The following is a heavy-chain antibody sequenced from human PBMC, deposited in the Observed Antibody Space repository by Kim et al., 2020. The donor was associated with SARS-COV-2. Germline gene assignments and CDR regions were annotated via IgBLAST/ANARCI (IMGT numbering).Heavy chain of an antibody. CDR2: ISGSGGST. J-gene: IGHJ6*02. CDR1: GFTFSSYA. Sequence: GGSLRLSCAASGFTFSSYAMSWVRQAPGKGLEWVSAISGSGGSTYYAASVKGRFTISRDNSKNTLYLQMNSLRAEDTAVYYRAKDIEYSSSSLNYYGMDVWGQGTTVTVSS. CDR3: AKDIEYSSSSLNYYGMDV. V-gene: IGHV3-23*01. D-gene: IGHD6-6*01.